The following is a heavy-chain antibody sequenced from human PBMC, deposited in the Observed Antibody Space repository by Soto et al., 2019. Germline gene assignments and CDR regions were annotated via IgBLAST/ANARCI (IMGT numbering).Heavy chain of an antibody. CDR2: IKQDGSEK. V-gene: IGHV3-7*05. CDR3: AREPRFWTGTTDAFDI. Sequence: GGSLRLSCAASGFSFDRYWMNWVRQAPGKGLEWVANIKQDGSEKNYVDSVEGRFTISRDNAKSSLYLQMNSLRAEDTAVYYCAREPRFWTGTTDAFDIWGQGTVVTVSS. CDR1: GFSFDRYW. D-gene: IGHD3-9*01. J-gene: IGHJ3*02.